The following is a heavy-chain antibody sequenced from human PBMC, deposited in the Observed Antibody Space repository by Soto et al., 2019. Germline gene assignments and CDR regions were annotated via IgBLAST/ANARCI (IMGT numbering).Heavy chain of an antibody. V-gene: IGHV4-34*01. CDR2: INHRGST. J-gene: IGHJ4*02. D-gene: IGHD4-17*01. Sequence: SATLPLTYAVHGGSLGGYYWYWIRQPPGKGLEWIGEINHRGSTQYNPSLMSRATISVDMSKSQFSLRLTSVTAADTAVYYCATDYGLWTWVQGTPVTVSS. CDR3: ATDYGLWT. CDR1: GGSLGGYY.